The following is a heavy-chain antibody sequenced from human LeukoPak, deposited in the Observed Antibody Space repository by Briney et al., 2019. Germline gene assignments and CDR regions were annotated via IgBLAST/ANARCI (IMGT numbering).Heavy chain of an antibody. Sequence: ASVTVSCKASGYTFTSYYMHWVRQAPGQGLEWMGIINPSGGSTSYAQKFQGRVTMTRDTSTSTVYMELSSLRSEDTAVYYCASSSSGYYYVLDYWGQGTLVTVSS. D-gene: IGHD3-22*01. V-gene: IGHV1-46*01. CDR2: INPSGGST. J-gene: IGHJ4*02. CDR3: ASSSSGYYYVLDY. CDR1: GYTFTSYY.